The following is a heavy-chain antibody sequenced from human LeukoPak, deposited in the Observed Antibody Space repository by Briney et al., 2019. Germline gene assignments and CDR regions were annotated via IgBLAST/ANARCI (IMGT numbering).Heavy chain of an antibody. V-gene: IGHV3-53*01. CDR2: IYSGGGT. CDR1: GFTVSSNY. Sequence: GGSLRLSCAASGFTVSSNYMSWVRQAPGKGLEWVSVIYSGGGTYYADSVKGRFTISRDNSKNTLYLQMNSLRAEDTAVYYCAAPRGYYDSSGYYCDFDYWGQGTLVTVSS. J-gene: IGHJ4*02. D-gene: IGHD3-22*01. CDR3: AAPRGYYDSSGYYCDFDY.